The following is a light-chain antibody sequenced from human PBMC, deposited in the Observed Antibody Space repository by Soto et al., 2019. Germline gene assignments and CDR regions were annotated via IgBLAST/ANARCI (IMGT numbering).Light chain of an antibody. CDR3: SSYTSNSTYV. V-gene: IGLV2-14*03. CDR1: SSDVGGYNY. Sequence: ALTQPASVSGSPGQSITISCTGTSSDVGGYNYVSWYQQHPGKAPKLMIYDVSNRPSGVSNRFSGSKSGNTASLTVSGLLTEDEADYYCSSYTSNSTYVFGTGTKVTVL. J-gene: IGLJ1*01. CDR2: DVS.